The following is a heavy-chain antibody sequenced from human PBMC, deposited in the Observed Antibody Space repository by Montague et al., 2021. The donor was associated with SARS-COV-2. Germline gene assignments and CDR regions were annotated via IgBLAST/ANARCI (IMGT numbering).Heavy chain of an antibody. CDR2: INLSGST. CDR1: GGSISGYY. D-gene: IGHD4-17*01. Sequence: SETLSLTCAVYGGSISGYYWCWICHPPGKGQERIGEINLSGSTNYNSSPTLRVTISVDTSTNQFPLKLSPGTVADTAVYYCARAGTVTTFYYDYYGMDVWGQGTTVTVSS. V-gene: IGHV4-34*01. J-gene: IGHJ6*02. CDR3: ARAGTVTTFYYDYYGMDV.